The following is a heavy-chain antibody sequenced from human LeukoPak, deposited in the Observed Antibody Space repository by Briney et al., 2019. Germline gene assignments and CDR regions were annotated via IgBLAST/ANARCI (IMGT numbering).Heavy chain of an antibody. CDR3: ASLPRGYSYGYGDAFDI. CDR1: GGSISSGSYY. D-gene: IGHD5-18*01. CDR2: IYTSGST. Sequence: SETLSLTCTVSGGSISSGSYYWSWIRQPAGKGLEWIGRIYTSGSTNYNPSLKSRVTMSVDTSKNQFSLKLSSVTAADTAVYYCASLPRGYSYGYGDAFDIWGQGTMVTVSS. V-gene: IGHV4-61*02. J-gene: IGHJ3*02.